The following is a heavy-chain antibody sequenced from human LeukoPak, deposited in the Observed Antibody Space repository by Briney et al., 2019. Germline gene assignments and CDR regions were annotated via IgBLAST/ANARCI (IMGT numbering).Heavy chain of an antibody. D-gene: IGHD5-12*01. Sequence: ASVTVSCKASGGTFSSYAISWVRQAPGQGLGWMGGIIPIFGTANYAQKFQGRVTITADESTSTAYMELSSLRSEDTAVYYCASLEGGYETRYYYYMDVWGKGTTVTVSS. CDR1: GGTFSSYA. V-gene: IGHV1-69*01. CDR2: IIPIFGTA. CDR3: ASLEGGYETRYYYYMDV. J-gene: IGHJ6*03.